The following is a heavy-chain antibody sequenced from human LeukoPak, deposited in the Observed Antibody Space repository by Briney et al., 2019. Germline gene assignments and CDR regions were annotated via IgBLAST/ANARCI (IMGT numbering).Heavy chain of an antibody. CDR1: GFTFDDYA. CDR3: AKDICPTMVRVPHYYYGMDV. D-gene: IGHD3-10*01. V-gene: IGHV3-43*02. Sequence: TGGSLRLSCAASGFTFDDYAMHWVRQAPGKGLEWVSLISGDGGSTYYADSVKGRFTISRDNSKNSLYLQMNSLRTEDTALYYCAKDICPTMVRVPHYYYGMDVWGQGTTVTVSS. J-gene: IGHJ6*02. CDR2: ISGDGGST.